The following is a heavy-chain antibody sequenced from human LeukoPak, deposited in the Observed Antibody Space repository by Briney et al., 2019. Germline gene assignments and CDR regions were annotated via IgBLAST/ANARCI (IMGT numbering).Heavy chain of an antibody. D-gene: IGHD2-21*02. V-gene: IGHV3-33*01. J-gene: IGHJ1*01. CDR2: IWYDGSNK. Sequence: GGSLRLSCAASGFTFSSYGMHWVRQAPGKGLEWVAVIWYDGSNKYYADSVKGRFTISRDNSKNTLYLQMNSLRVEDTAVYYCTSWGDTTAEYFQRWGQGTLVTVSS. CDR3: TSWGDTTAEYFQR. CDR1: GFTFSSYG.